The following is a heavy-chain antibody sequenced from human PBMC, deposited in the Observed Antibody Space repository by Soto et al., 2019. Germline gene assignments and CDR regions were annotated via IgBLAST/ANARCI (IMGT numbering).Heavy chain of an antibody. D-gene: IGHD3-16*01. CDR2: ISYDGSQK. CDR1: GFTFSSHG. J-gene: IGHJ4*02. V-gene: IGHV3-30*18. CDR3: VKDRVESGLGEVDY. Sequence: GGSLRLSCAASGFTFSSHGMHWVRQAPGKGLEWVAVISYDGSQKCYVDSVKGRFTISRDNSKNTLYLQMNSLRAEDTAVYHCVKDRVESGLGEVDYWGRGTLVTVSS.